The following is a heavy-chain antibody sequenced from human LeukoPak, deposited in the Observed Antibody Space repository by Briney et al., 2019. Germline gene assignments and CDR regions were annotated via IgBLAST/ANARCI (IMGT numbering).Heavy chain of an antibody. V-gene: IGHV3-23*01. CDR2: GSGSGDNR. CDR1: GFTFSSCA. J-gene: IGHJ5*02. Sequence: PGGSLRLSCAASGFTFSSCAMSWVRQAPGKGLEWVSGGSGSGDNRDYADSVKGRFTISRDNSKNTLYLQMNSLRADDTAVYYCAKGGLVHRFDPWGQGTLVTVSS. CDR3: AKGGLVHRFDP.